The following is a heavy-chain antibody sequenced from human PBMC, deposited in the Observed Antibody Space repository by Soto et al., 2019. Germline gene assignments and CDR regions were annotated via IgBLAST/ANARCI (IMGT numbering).Heavy chain of an antibody. D-gene: IGHD4-4*01. J-gene: IGHJ4*02. CDR2: IIPILGIA. CDR1: GGTFSSYT. V-gene: IGHV1-69*04. Sequence: SVKVSCKASGGTFSSYTISWVRQAPGQGLEWMGRIIPILGIANYAQKFQGRVTITADKSTSTAYMELNSLRAEDTAVYYCAKEYSNYLCGRSNYFDYCGQGTLVTVSS. CDR3: AKEYSNYLCGRSNYFDY.